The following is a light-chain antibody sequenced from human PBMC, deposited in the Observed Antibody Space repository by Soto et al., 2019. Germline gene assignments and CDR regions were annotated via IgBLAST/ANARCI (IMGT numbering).Light chain of an antibody. CDR1: QSLGSY. CDR2: DAS. J-gene: IGKJ1*01. V-gene: IGKV3-11*01. Sequence: EIQFRKSQARMYVAQGERVDLSCRASQSLGSYLAWYQQKPGQAPRLLIYDASNRASGIPARFSGSGSGTDFTLTFSSLEPEDSVVYYCQHRANLWTFGQGTKVDIK. CDR3: QHRANLWT.